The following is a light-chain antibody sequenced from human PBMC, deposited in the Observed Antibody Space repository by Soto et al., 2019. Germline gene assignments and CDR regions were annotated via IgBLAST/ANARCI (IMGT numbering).Light chain of an antibody. CDR2: YDD. CDR1: RSNIGENA. Sequence: QSVLTQPPSLSEGPRQRVTISCSGSRSNIGENAVNWYQQFPGKAPKLLIYYDDLLPSGVSDRFSGSKSGTSASLAISGLQSEDEADYYCAAWDNSLNGWVFGGGTKLTVL. V-gene: IGLV1-36*01. CDR3: AAWDNSLNGWV. J-gene: IGLJ3*02.